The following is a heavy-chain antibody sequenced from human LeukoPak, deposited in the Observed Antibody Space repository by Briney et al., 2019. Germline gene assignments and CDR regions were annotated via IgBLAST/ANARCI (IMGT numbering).Heavy chain of an antibody. CDR3: ARDLDYSRYEGAFDI. Sequence: ASVKVSCKASGYTFTSYYMHWVRQAPGQGLEWMGLINPSGGSTSYAQKFQGRVTMTRDTSTSTVYMELSSLRSDDTAVYYCARDLDYSRYEGAFDIWGQGTMVTVSS. CDR2: INPSGGST. J-gene: IGHJ3*02. CDR1: GYTFTSYY. D-gene: IGHD4-11*01. V-gene: IGHV1-46*01.